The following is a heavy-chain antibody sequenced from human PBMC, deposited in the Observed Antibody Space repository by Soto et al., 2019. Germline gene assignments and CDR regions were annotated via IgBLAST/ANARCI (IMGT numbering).Heavy chain of an antibody. CDR1: GGSFSGLY. Sequence: SETLSLTCAVYGGSFSGLYWSWIRQHPGKGLEWIGYIYYSGSTYYNPSLKSRVTISVDTSKNQFSLKLSSVTAADTAVYYCARGRGTVTTVTTHLDYWGQGTLVTVSS. J-gene: IGHJ4*02. D-gene: IGHD4-17*01. V-gene: IGHV4-31*11. CDR3: ARGRGTVTTVTTHLDY. CDR2: IYYSGST.